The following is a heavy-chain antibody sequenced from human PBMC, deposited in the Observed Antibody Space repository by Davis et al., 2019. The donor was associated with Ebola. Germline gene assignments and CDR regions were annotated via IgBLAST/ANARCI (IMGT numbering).Heavy chain of an antibody. Sequence: ESPKISCQGSRYSFTSYWIVWVRQMPGKGLECMGIIFPGDSDTRYSPSFQGQVTISADKSITTAYLQWSSLKASDTAMYYCARGTDGYNPGGYFDSWGQGTLVTVSS. CDR2: IFPGDSDT. D-gene: IGHD5-24*01. V-gene: IGHV5-51*01. CDR3: ARGTDGYNPGGYFDS. J-gene: IGHJ4*02. CDR1: RYSFTSYW.